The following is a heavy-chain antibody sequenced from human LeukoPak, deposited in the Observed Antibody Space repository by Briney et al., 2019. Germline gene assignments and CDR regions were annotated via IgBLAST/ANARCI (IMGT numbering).Heavy chain of an antibody. D-gene: IGHD5-18*01. CDR2: ISGGGGST. J-gene: IGHJ4*02. CDR1: GFTFSSYA. V-gene: IGHV3-23*01. CDR3: AKRIRDTAMAYFDY. Sequence: PGGSLRLSCAASGFTFSSYAMSWVRQAPGKGLEWVSAISGGGGSTYYADSVKGRFTISRDISKNTLYLQMNSLRAEDTAVYYCAKRIRDTAMAYFDYWGQGTLVTVSS.